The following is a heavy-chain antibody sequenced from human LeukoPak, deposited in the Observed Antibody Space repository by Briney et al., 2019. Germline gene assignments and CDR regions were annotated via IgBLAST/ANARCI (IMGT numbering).Heavy chain of an antibody. J-gene: IGHJ5*02. Sequence: PSGTLSLTCSVSIGSISSSKWWSWGRQSPVKGLGGIGEIYLYGTTTYNPSFTSRVTMSVATSKDHFSLKLSSVTAADTAVYYCARDIVVVPAAMGKYWFDPWGQGTLVTVSS. D-gene: IGHD2-2*01. CDR2: IYLYGTT. CDR1: IGSISSSKW. V-gene: IGHV4-4*02. CDR3: ARDIVVVPAAMGKYWFDP.